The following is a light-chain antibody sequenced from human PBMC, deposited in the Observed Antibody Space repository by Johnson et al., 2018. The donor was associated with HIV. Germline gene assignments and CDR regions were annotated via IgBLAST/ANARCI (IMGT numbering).Light chain of an antibody. V-gene: IGLV1-51*01. Sequence: QSVLTQPPSVSAAPGQKVTISCSGSSSNIGNNYVSWYQQLPGTAPKLLIYDNNKRPSGIPDRFSGSKSGTSATLGITGLQTGDEADYYCGTWASSLRAGGYGFGTGTKVTVL. CDR1: SSNIGNNY. J-gene: IGLJ1*01. CDR3: GTWASSLRAGGYG. CDR2: DNN.